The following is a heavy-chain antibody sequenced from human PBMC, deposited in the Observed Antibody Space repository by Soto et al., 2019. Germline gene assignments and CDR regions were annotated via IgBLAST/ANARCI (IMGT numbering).Heavy chain of an antibody. CDR2: IIPILGIA. CDR1: GGTFSSYT. D-gene: IGHD6-13*01. J-gene: IGHJ4*02. Sequence: GASVKVSCKASGGTFSSYTISWVRQAPGQGLEWMGRIIPILGIANYAQKFQGRVTITADKSTSTAYMELSSLRSEDTAVYYCASETPDAGYSSSWYAFDYWGQGTLVTVSS. V-gene: IGHV1-69*02. CDR3: ASETPDAGYSSSWYAFDY.